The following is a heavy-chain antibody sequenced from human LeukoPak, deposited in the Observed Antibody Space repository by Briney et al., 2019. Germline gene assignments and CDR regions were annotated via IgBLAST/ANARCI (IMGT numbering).Heavy chain of an antibody. CDR2: ISSSGSTI. D-gene: IGHD1-14*01. CDR3: ARDTGELGYPDY. V-gene: IGHV3-48*03. Sequence: TGGSLRLSCAASGFTFSSYEMNWVRQAPGKGLEWVSYISSSGSTIYYADSVKGRFTISRDNAKNSLYLQMNSLRAEDTAVYYFARDTGELGYPDYWGQGTLVTVSS. J-gene: IGHJ4*02. CDR1: GFTFSSYE.